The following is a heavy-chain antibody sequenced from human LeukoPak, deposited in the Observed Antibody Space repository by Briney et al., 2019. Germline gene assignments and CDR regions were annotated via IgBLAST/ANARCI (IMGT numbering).Heavy chain of an antibody. CDR2: IYYSGNT. D-gene: IGHD6-6*01. Sequence: SETLSLTCTVSGGSISSSSHHWSRVRQPPGKGLEWIGSIYYSGNTCYNPSLKSRVTISVDTSKNQFSLKLTSVTAADTAVYYCTREYSSSSDYWGQGTLVTVSS. J-gene: IGHJ4*02. CDR3: TREYSSSSDY. CDR1: GGSISSSSHH. V-gene: IGHV4-39*02.